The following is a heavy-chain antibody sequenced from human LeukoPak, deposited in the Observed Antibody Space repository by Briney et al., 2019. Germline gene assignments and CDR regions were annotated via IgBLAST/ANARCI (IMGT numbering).Heavy chain of an antibody. V-gene: IGHV4-59*01. D-gene: IGHD3-9*01. CDR2: IYYSGST. CDR1: GGSISSYY. Sequence: PSETLSLTCTVSGGSISSYYWSWIRQPPGKGLEWIGYIYYSGSTNYNPSLKSRVTISVDTSKNQFSLKLSSVTAADTAVYYCARVPPQLRYFDWLNYGMDVWGQGTTVTVSS. J-gene: IGHJ6*02. CDR3: ARVPPQLRYFDWLNYGMDV.